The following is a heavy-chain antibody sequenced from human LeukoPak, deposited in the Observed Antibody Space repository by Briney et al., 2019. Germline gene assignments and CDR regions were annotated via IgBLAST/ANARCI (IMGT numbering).Heavy chain of an antibody. J-gene: IGHJ4*02. CDR1: GGSFSGYY. V-gene: IGHV4-34*01. Sequence: PSETLSLTCAVYGGSFSGYYWSWIRQPPGKGLEWIGEINHSGSTNYNPSLKSQVTISVDTSKNQFSLKLSSVTAADTAVYYCARGFRRFDYWGQGTLVTVSS. D-gene: IGHD2/OR15-2a*01. CDR3: ARGFRRFDY. CDR2: INHSGST.